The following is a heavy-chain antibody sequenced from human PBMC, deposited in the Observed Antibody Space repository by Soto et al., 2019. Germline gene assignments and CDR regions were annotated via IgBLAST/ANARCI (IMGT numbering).Heavy chain of an antibody. Sequence: QVQLVQSGAEVKTPGASVKVSCKASGYTFTSYGINWVRQAPGQGLEWMGWINTYNGNTNYAQRLQGRVTMTTDTSASTAYMELRSLRSDDMAVYYCARDHYGLFDSWGQGTLVTVSS. CDR1: GYTFTSYG. J-gene: IGHJ4*02. D-gene: IGHD3-10*01. CDR3: ARDHYGLFDS. CDR2: INTYNGNT. V-gene: IGHV1-18*03.